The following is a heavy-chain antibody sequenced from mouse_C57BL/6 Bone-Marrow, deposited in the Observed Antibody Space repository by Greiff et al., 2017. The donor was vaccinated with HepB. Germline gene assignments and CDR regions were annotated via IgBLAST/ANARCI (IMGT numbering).Heavy chain of an antibody. CDR2: IRLKSDNYAT. Sequence: EVKVEESGGGLVQPGGSMKLSFVASGFTFRYYWVNWVRQSPEKGVEWVAQIRLKSDNYATHYAESVKGRFTISRDDSKSSVYLQMNNLRAEDTGIYYCTAPYGNFSWFAYWGQGTLVTVSA. CDR3: TAPYGNFSWFAY. CDR1: GFTFRYYW. V-gene: IGHV6-3*01. J-gene: IGHJ3*01. D-gene: IGHD2-1*01.